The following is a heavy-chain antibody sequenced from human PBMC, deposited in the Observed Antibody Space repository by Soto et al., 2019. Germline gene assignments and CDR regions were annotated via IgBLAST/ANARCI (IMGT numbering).Heavy chain of an antibody. CDR2: IYHSGST. CDR1: GGSISSSNW. J-gene: IGHJ4*02. CDR3: ACRGYSYGFDY. D-gene: IGHD5-18*01. V-gene: IGHV4-4*02. Sequence: QVQLQESGPGLVKPSGTLSLTCAVSGGSISSSNWWSWVRQPPGKGLEWIGEIYHSGSTNYNPSLKSXATSSXXKSQNQFSLKLSSVTAADTAVYYCACRGYSYGFDYWGQGTLVTVSS.